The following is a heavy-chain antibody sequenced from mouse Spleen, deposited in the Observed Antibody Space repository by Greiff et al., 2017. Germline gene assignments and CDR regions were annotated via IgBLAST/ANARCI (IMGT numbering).Heavy chain of an antibody. J-gene: IGHJ3*01. Sequence: EVQRVESGEGLVKPGGSLKLSCAASGFTFSSYAMSWVRQTPEKRLEWVAYISSGGDYIYYADTVKGRFTISRDNARNTLYLQMSSLKSEDTAMYYCTRDRDYYGSSAWFAYWGQGTLVTVSA. CDR2: ISSGGDYI. CDR3: TRDRDYYGSSAWFAY. D-gene: IGHD1-1*01. CDR1: GFTFSSYA. V-gene: IGHV5-9-1*02.